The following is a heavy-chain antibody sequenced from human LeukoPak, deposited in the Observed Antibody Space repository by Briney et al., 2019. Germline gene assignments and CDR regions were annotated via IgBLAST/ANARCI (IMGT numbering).Heavy chain of an antibody. V-gene: IGHV3-21*01. CDR1: GFTFYDYG. J-gene: IGHJ4*02. CDR3: ATSPVYSYGHPYYFDY. D-gene: IGHD5-18*01. Sequence: PGGSLRLSCAASGFTFYDYGMTWVRQAPGKGLEWVSCISSSSSYIYYADSVKGRFTISRDNAKNSLYLQMNSLRAEDTAVYYCATSPVYSYGHPYYFDYWGQGTLVTVSS. CDR2: ISSSSSYI.